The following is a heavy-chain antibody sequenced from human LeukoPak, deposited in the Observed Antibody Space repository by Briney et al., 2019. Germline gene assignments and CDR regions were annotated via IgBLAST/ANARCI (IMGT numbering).Heavy chain of an antibody. V-gene: IGHV4-34*01. D-gene: IGHD3-9*01. J-gene: IGHJ3*02. CDR2: INHSGST. Sequence: KPSETLSLTCAVYGGSFSGYYWSWIRQPPGKGLEWIGEINHSGSTNYNPSPKSRVTISVDTSKNQFSLKLSSVTAADTAVYYCARGPPLRYFDWVPGYAFDIWGQGTMVTISS. CDR1: GGSFSGYY. CDR3: ARGPPLRYFDWVPGYAFDI.